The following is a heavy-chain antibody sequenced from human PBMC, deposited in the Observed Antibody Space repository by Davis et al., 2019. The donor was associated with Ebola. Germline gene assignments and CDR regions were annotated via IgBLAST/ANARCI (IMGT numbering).Heavy chain of an antibody. Sequence: MPSETLSLTCTVSGGSISPYSWSWIRQPPGKGLEWIGYIYHSGNTYYNPSLRSRLTISLDTSKRQFYLNLNSVSAADTAIYYCARHSVFDAFDVWGQGRMVSVSS. CDR3: ARHSVFDAFDV. CDR2: IYHSGNT. J-gene: IGHJ3*01. V-gene: IGHV4-59*08. CDR1: GGSISPYS.